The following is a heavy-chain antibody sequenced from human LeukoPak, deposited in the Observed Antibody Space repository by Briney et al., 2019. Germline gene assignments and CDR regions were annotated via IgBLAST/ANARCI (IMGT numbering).Heavy chain of an antibody. CDR3: ARGGGDYTSRYYMGV. CDR1: GFTFSDFY. D-gene: IGHD3-3*01. V-gene: IGHV3-11*04. CDR2: MSGTGKTI. Sequence: GGSLRLSCAASGFTFSDFYMHWIRQAPGKGLEWVSYMSGTGKTISDADSLKGRFTISRDNTKNLLFLQVNTLRVEDTATYYCARGGGDYTSRYYMGVWGKGTTVTVSS. J-gene: IGHJ6*03.